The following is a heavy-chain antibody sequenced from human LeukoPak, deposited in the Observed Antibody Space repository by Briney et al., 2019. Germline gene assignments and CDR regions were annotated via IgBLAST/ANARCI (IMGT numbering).Heavy chain of an antibody. CDR1: GGSFSGYY. CDR2: INHSGST. J-gene: IGHJ4*02. Sequence: TSETLSLTCAVYGGSFSGYYRSWIRQPPGKGLEWIGEINHSGSTNYNPSLKSRVTISVDTSKNQFSLKLSSVTAADTAVYYCARGSRIAAAQNDYWGQGTLVTVSS. CDR3: ARGSRIAAAQNDY. V-gene: IGHV4-34*01. D-gene: IGHD6-13*01.